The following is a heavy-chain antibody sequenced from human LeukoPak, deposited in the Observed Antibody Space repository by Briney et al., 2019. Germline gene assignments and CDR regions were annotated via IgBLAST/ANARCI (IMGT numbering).Heavy chain of an antibody. CDR3: ARSNPFAHYYYYGMDV. J-gene: IGHJ6*04. V-gene: IGHV5-10-1*01. CDR1: GYSFTSYW. D-gene: IGHD1-14*01. Sequence: GESLRISCKGSGYSFTSYWISWVRQMPGKGLEWMGRIDSSDSYTNYSPSFQGHVTISADKSISTAYLQWSSLKASDTAMYYCARSNPFAHYYYYGMDVWGKGTTVTVSS. CDR2: IDSSDSYT.